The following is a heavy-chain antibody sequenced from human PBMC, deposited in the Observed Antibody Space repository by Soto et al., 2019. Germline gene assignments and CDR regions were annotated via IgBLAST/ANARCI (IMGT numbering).Heavy chain of an antibody. CDR2: ISYDGNNE. CDR3: AIDGYSGRSDGFDI. V-gene: IGHV3-30-3*01. D-gene: IGHD1-26*01. Sequence: QVQLVESGGGVVQPGRSPRLSCAASGFTFSAYTMHWVRQPPGKGLEWVAVISYDGNNERYTDPVKGRFTVSRDNSKSTLYLQMNSLKSEDTAVYYCAIDGYSGRSDGFDIWGQGTMVTVSS. CDR1: GFTFSAYT. J-gene: IGHJ3*02.